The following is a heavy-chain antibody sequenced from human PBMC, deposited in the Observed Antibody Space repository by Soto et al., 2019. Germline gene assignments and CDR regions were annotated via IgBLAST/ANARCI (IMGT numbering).Heavy chain of an antibody. J-gene: IGHJ3*02. CDR2: IIPIFGTA. CDR3: ARRAVVSINHDAFDI. CDR1: GGTFSSYA. Sequence: ASVKVSCKTSGGTFSSYAISGVRQAPGQGLEWMGGIIPIFGTANYAQKFQGRVTITADESTSTAYMELSSLRSEDTAAYYCARRAVVSINHDAFDIWGKRTMVTV. V-gene: IGHV1-69*13. D-gene: IGHD2-15*01.